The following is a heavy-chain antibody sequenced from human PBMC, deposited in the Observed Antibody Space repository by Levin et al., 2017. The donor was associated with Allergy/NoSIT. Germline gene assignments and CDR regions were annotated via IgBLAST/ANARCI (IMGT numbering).Heavy chain of an antibody. J-gene: IGHJ2*01. V-gene: IGHV4-34*01. Sequence: SQTLSLPCAVYGGSFRGSYWSWIRQPPGKGLEWIGEISHSGSTNYNPSLKSRVTISVDTSKNQFSLKLSSVTAADMAVYYCARAQVVVVPAATGYFWYFDLWGRGTLVTVSS. CDR2: ISHSGST. D-gene: IGHD2-2*01. CDR3: ARAQVVVVPAATGYFWYFDL. CDR1: GGSFRGSY.